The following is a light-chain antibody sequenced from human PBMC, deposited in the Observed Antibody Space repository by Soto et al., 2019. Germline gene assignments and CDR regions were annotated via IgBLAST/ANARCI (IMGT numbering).Light chain of an antibody. Sequence: QSALTQPASVSGSPGQSITISCTGTSSDVGGYNHVSWYQHHPGKAPKLIIYEVSDRPSGVSNRFSGSKSDYTASLTISGLLAEDEADYYCNSHTSSDIRVFGTGTKVTVL. CDR1: SSDVGGYNH. CDR3: NSHTSSDIRV. CDR2: EVS. V-gene: IGLV2-14*01. J-gene: IGLJ1*01.